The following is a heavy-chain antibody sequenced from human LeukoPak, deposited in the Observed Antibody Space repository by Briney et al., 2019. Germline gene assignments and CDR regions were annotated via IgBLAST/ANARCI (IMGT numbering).Heavy chain of an antibody. CDR3: AREEVGASRYYFDY. V-gene: IGHV3-74*01. CDR2: INSDGSST. CDR1: GFTFSSYW. Sequence: GGSLRLSCAASGFTFSSYWMHWVRQAPGKGLVWVSRINSDGSSTRYADSVKGRFTISRDNAKNTLYPQMNSLRAEDTAIYYCAREEVGASRYYFDYWGQGTLVTVSS. D-gene: IGHD1-26*01. J-gene: IGHJ4*02.